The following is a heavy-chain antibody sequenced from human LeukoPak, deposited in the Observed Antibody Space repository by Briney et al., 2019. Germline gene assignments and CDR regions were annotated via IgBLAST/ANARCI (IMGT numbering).Heavy chain of an antibody. CDR1: GFTFSSYG. Sequence: GGSLRLSCAASGFTFSSYGMHWVRQAPGKGLEWVAVISYDGSNKYYADFVKGRFAISRDNAKNTLYLQMNSLRAEDTAVYYCARGPYSYDAFDIWGQGTMVTVSS. CDR3: ARGPYSYDAFDI. J-gene: IGHJ3*02. CDR2: ISYDGSNK. D-gene: IGHD5-18*01. V-gene: IGHV3-30*03.